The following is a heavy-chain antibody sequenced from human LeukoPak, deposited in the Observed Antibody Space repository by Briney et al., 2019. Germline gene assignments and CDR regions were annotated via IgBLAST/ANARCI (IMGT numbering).Heavy chain of an antibody. CDR2: IYYSGDT. V-gene: IGHV4-59*12. CDR1: RGSISGYS. J-gene: IGHJ4*02. CDR3: ARVGSGYRPYYFDY. Sequence: SETLSLTCTVSRGSISGYSWSWIRQSPGGGLEWIGYIYYSGDTAYNPSLRSRVTMSVDTSKNQFSLKLSSVTAADTAVYYCARVGSGYRPYYFDYWGQGTLVTVSS. D-gene: IGHD5-12*01.